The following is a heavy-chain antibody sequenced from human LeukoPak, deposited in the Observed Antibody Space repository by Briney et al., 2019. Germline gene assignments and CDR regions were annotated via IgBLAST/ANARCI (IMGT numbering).Heavy chain of an antibody. V-gene: IGHV4-59*12. D-gene: IGHD2-2*01. Sequence: SETLSLTCTVSGGSISSYYWSWIRQPPGKGLEWIAYISDIGSINYNPSLKSRVTISLDTSKNQFSLKLSSVTAADTAVYYCARIAALHCSSTSCYEGGDYWGQGTLVTVSS. CDR1: GGSISSYY. J-gene: IGHJ4*02. CDR3: ARIAALHCSSTSCYEGGDY. CDR2: ISDIGSI.